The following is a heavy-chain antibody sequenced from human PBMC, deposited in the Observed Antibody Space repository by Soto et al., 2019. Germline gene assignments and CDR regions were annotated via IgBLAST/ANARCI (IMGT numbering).Heavy chain of an antibody. D-gene: IGHD3-16*01. CDR3: ARTVWLKDYYYMDV. J-gene: IGHJ6*03. Sequence: SETLSITCTVSGGSISSSSYYWGWIRQPPGKGLEWIGSIYYSGSTYYNPSLKSRVTISVDTSKNQFSLKLSSVTAADTAVYYCARTVWLKDYYYMDVWGNWATVTVSS. CDR1: GGSISSSSYY. V-gene: IGHV4-39*01. CDR2: IYYSGST.